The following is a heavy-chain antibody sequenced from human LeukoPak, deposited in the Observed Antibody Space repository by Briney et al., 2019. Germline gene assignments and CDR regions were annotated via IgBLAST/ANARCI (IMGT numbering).Heavy chain of an antibody. Sequence: SETLSLTCAVYGGSFSGYYWSWIRQPPGKGLEWIGEINHSGSTNYNPSLQSRVTISVDTSKNQFSLKLSSVTAADTAVYYCARGRRKITIFGVVIARPTYYFDYWGQGTLVTVSS. J-gene: IGHJ4*02. D-gene: IGHD3-3*01. CDR1: GGSFSGYY. V-gene: IGHV4-34*01. CDR2: INHSGST. CDR3: ARGRRKITIFGVVIARPTYYFDY.